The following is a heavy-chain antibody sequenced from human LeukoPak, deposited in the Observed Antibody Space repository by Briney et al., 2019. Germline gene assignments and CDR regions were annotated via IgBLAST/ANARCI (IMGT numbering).Heavy chain of an antibody. D-gene: IGHD2-2*01. CDR1: GGSISSYY. J-gene: IGHJ3*02. Sequence: PSETLSLTCTVSGGSISSYYWSWIRQPPGKGLEWIGYIYYSGSTNYNPSLKSRVTMSVDTSKNQFSLKLSSVTAADTAVYYCASGQAIPAARGAFNIWGQGTMVTVSS. CDR2: IYYSGST. V-gene: IGHV4-59*01. CDR3: ASGQAIPAARGAFNI.